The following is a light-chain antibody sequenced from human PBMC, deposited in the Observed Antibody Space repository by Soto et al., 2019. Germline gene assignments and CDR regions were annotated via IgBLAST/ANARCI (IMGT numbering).Light chain of an antibody. V-gene: IGKV3-11*01. Sequence: EIVLTQSPATLSLSPGERATLSCRASQSVSSYLAWYQQKPGQAPRLLMYDVSNMATGIPASFSGSGSGTDFTLTIPSIEPEDFAVYYCQQRSSWPWTFGQGTKLAIK. J-gene: IGKJ1*01. CDR1: QSVSSY. CDR2: DVS. CDR3: QQRSSWPWT.